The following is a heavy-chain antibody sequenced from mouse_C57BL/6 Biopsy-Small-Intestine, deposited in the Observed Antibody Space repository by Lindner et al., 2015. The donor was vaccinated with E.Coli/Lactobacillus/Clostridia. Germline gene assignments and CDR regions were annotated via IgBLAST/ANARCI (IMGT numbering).Heavy chain of an antibody. CDR3: ARAARPVGVRGVILDV. CDR2: ISGYNGGT. D-gene: IGHD6-1*01. Sequence: SVKVSCKSSGYTFSSYSVIWVRQAPGQGLEWMGWISGYNGGTKYSEKFQGRVTMTTDTSTATAYMELRGLRSDDTAVYYCARAARPVGVRGVILDVWGQGTTVTVSS. J-gene: IGHJ1*01. CDR1: GYTFSSYS. V-gene: IGHV1-14*01.